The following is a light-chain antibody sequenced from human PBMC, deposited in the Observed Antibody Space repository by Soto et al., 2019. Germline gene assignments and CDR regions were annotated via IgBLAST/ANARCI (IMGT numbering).Light chain of an antibody. V-gene: IGKV1-5*03. CDR2: KAS. CDR3: QQYSSYWT. J-gene: IGKJ1*01. Sequence: DIQMTQSPSTLSASVGDRVTITCRASQSISTWLAWYQQKPGKAPNLLIYKASYLASGVPSRFSGGGSGTEFTLTISSLQPDDFATYYCQQYSSYWTFGQGTKVDIK. CDR1: QSISTW.